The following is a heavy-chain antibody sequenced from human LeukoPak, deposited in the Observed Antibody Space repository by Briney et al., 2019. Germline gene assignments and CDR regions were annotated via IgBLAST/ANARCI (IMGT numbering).Heavy chain of an antibody. Sequence: SETLPLTCTVSGGSISSYYWSWIRQPPGKGLEWIGYMYYSGSTNYNPSLRSRVTISVDTSQNQLSLRLRSVIAADTAVYYCARGGYGATRYFDLWGRGTLVTVSS. D-gene: IGHD4-17*01. CDR1: GGSISSYY. CDR3: ARGGYGATRYFDL. V-gene: IGHV4-59*01. J-gene: IGHJ2*01. CDR2: MYYSGST.